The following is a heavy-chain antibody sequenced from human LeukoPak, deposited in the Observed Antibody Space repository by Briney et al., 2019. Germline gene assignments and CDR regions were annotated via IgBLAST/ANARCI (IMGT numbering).Heavy chain of an antibody. Sequence: GGSLRLSCVASGFTFTNYWMNWVRQAPGKGLEWVASIKQDGSQKSYVDSVKGRFTISRDNAKNSLSLQMDSLRGEDTAVYYCARDKGYYDSSGYYPYYYYYGMDVWGQGTTVTVSS. CDR1: GFTFTNYW. V-gene: IGHV3-7*01. CDR3: ARDKGYYDSSGYYPYYYYYGMDV. CDR2: IKQDGSQK. D-gene: IGHD3-22*01. J-gene: IGHJ6*02.